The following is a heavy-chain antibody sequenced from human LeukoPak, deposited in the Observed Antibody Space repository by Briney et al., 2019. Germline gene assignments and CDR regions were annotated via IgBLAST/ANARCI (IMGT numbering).Heavy chain of an antibody. Sequence: SETLSLTCAVSGGSISSGGYSWSWIRQPPGKGLEWIGYIYHSGSTYYNLSLKSRVTISVDRSKNQFSLKLSSVTAADTAVYYCARGSRPIDYWGQGTLVTVSS. CDR3: ARGSRPIDY. V-gene: IGHV4-30-2*01. J-gene: IGHJ4*02. CDR1: GGSISSGGYS. CDR2: IYHSGST.